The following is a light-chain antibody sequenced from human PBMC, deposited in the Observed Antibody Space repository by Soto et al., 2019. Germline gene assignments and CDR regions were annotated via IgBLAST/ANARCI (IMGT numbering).Light chain of an antibody. CDR3: SEHGGTKPYV. V-gene: IGLV2-8*01. J-gene: IGLJ1*01. Sequence: QSALTQPPSASGSPGQSVASSCTGTASDIGGYSFVSWYQQHPGKAPKLLIYDVNKRPSGVPDRFSGSKSGNTASMTVSGLQDEDEAEYYCSEHGGTKPYVFGTGTKVPS. CDR2: DVN. CDR1: ASDIGGYSF.